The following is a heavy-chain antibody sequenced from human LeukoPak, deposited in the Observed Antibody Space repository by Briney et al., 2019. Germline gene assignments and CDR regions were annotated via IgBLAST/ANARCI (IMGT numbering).Heavy chain of an antibody. CDR2: IYYSGST. J-gene: IGHJ6*02. CDR3: AYQGGSGSYHYYYYGMDV. CDR1: GGSISSSSYY. D-gene: IGHD3-10*01. Sequence: SETLSLTCTVSGGSISSSSYYWGWIRQPPGKGLEWIGSIYYSGSTYYNPSLKSRVTISVDTSKNQFSLKLSSVTAADTAVYYCAYQGGSGSYHYYYYGMDVWGQGTTVTVSS. V-gene: IGHV4-39*01.